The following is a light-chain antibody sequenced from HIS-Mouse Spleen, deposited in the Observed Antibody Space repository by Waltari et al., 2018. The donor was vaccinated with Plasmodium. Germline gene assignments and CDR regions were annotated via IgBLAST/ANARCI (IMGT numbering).Light chain of an antibody. CDR3: PAWDSSTVV. V-gene: IGLV3-1*01. CDR2: QDS. CDR1: KLGDKY. J-gene: IGLJ2*01. Sequence: SYELTQPPSVSVSPGQTASITCAGDKLGDKYACWYQQKPGQSPVRVIYQDSTRPSGISERFAGSNSGNTGTLTISGTQAMDEGDYYCPAWDSSTVVFGGGTKLTVL.